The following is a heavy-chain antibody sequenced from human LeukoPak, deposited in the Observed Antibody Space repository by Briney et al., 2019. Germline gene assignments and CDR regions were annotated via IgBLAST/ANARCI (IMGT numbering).Heavy chain of an antibody. V-gene: IGHV3-23*01. CDR1: EFTFSTYA. D-gene: IGHD6-13*01. CDR2: ISSGGGDT. J-gene: IGHJ4*02. Sequence: GGSLRLSCAASEFTFSTYAMTWVRQAPGKGLEWVSAISSGGGDTYYADSVKGRFTISRDNSKNILYLQMDSLRAEDTAVYYCAKRISWYGTVDYWGQGTLVTVSS. CDR3: AKRISWYGTVDY.